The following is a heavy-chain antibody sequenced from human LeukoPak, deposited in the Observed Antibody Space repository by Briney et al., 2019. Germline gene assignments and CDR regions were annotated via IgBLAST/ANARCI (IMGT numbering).Heavy chain of an antibody. CDR2: IYYSGTT. J-gene: IGHJ4*02. D-gene: IGHD3-22*01. Sequence: SETLSLTCTVSGXSLSNYYWSWIRQPPGKGLEWIGYIYYSGTTNYNPSLKSRVTISVDTSKNQFSLDLSSVTAADTAVYYCARGGAYYYDSRGYIPFDYWGPGNPGHRLL. V-gene: IGHV4-59*01. CDR1: GXSLSNYY. CDR3: ARGGAYYYDSRGYIPFDY.